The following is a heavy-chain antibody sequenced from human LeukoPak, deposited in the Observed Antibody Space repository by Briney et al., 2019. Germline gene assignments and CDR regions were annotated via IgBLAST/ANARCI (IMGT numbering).Heavy chain of an antibody. CDR3: ARESGPYGSGRGIFDY. D-gene: IGHD3-10*01. Sequence: GGSLRLSCAASGFTFSNYMSWVRQAPGKGLEWVSVIYSGGSTYYADSVKGRFTISRDNSKSTLNLQMNSLRAEDTAVYYCARESGPYGSGRGIFDYWGQGTLVTVSS. CDR1: GFTFSNY. V-gene: IGHV3-66*02. J-gene: IGHJ4*02. CDR2: IYSGGST.